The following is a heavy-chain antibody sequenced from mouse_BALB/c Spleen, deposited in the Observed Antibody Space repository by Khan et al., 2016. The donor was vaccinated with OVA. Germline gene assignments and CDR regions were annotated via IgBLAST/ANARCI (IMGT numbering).Heavy chain of an antibody. CDR1: GFSLSRYN. CDR3: ARAYYGYDGYYAMDY. J-gene: IGHJ4*01. D-gene: IGHD2-14*01. V-gene: IGHV2-6-4*01. Sequence: QVQLKESGPGLVAPSQSLSITCTVSGFSLSRYNIHWVRQPPGKGLEWLGMIWGGGGTDYNSTLKIRLSISKDNSKSQVFLKMNSLQTDDTAMYYSARAYYGYDGYYAMDYWCEARAVTVS. CDR2: IWGGGGT.